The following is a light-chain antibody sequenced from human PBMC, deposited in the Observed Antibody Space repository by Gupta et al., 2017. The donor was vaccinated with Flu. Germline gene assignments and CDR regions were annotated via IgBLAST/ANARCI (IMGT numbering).Light chain of an antibody. V-gene: IGKV3-11*01. CDR1: QSVRPS. Sequence: EVVLTQSPATLSLSPGERAVLACRASQSVRPSIAWYQQKRGQAPRLLMYDASRRADGIPARFSGSGSGTDFTLTISTLEPEDFAVYYCQQRSDWPMYTFGQGTKLEI. CDR2: DAS. J-gene: IGKJ2*01. CDR3: QQRSDWPMYT.